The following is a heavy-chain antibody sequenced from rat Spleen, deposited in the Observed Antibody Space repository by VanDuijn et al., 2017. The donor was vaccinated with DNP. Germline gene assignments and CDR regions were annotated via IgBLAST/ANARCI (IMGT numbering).Heavy chain of an antibody. Sequence: EVQLVESGGDLVQPGRSLKLSCVASGFTFNDYWMTWIRQVPGKGLEWVASISSSGGGTYYTDSVKGRFTISRDNAKNTLYLQMNSLRSEDTATYYCAKAGGYSPWYFDYWGQGVMVTVSS. CDR1: GFTFNDYW. D-gene: IGHD1-11*01. CDR2: ISSSGGGT. J-gene: IGHJ2*01. CDR3: AKAGGYSPWYFDY. V-gene: IGHV5-31*01.